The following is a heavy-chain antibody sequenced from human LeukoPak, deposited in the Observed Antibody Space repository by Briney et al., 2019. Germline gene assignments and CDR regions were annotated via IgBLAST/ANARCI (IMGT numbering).Heavy chain of an antibody. CDR3: ARGESQSSASEGAFDI. J-gene: IGHJ3*02. D-gene: IGHD6-6*01. CDR1: DGSIRTYY. Sequence: SETLSLTCSVSDGSIRTYYWSWIRQSPGQGLEWIGNIYYRGDINYNPSLKSRVIISIDTSKNQFSLKLSSVTAADTAVYYCARGESQSSASEGAFDIWGQGTMVTVSS. V-gene: IGHV4-59*12. CDR2: IYYRGDI.